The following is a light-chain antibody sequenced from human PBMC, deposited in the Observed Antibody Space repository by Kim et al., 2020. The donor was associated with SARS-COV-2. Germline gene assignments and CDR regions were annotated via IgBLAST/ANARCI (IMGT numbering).Light chain of an antibody. CDR3: QVWDSSSDHVV. CDR1: NIGSKS. V-gene: IGLV3-21*04. CDR2: YDS. Sequence: APGKTARISCGGNNIGSKSVHWYQQKTGQAPVLVIYYDSHRPSGIPERFSGSNSGNTATLTISRVEAGDEADYYCQVWDSSSDHVVFGGGTKLTVL. J-gene: IGLJ2*01.